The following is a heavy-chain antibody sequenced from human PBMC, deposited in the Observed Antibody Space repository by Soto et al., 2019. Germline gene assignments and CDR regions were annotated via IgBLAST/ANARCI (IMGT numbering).Heavy chain of an antibody. Sequence: SETLSLTCTVSGGSISSSSYYWGWIRQPPGKGLEWIGSIYYSGSTYYNLSLKSRVTISVDTSKNQFSLKLSSVTAADTAVYYCARLRSQDIVVVVAAEENWFDPWGQGTLVTVSS. CDR1: GGSISSSSYY. D-gene: IGHD2-15*01. CDR2: IYYSGST. V-gene: IGHV4-39*01. CDR3: ARLRSQDIVVVVAAEENWFDP. J-gene: IGHJ5*02.